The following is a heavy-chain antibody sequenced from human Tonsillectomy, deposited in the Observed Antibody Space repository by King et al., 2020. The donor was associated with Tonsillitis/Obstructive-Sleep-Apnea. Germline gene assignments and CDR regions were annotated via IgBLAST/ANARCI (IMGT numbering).Heavy chain of an antibody. CDR2: INSDGSST. D-gene: IGHD2-15*01. J-gene: IGHJ4*02. CDR1: GFTFSSYW. Sequence: VQLVESGGGLVQPGGSLRLSCAASGFTFSSYWMHWVRQAPGKGLVWVSRINSDGSSTSYADSVKGRFTISGDNAKNTLYLQMNSLRAEDTAVYYCARDACSGRSCYSVYFDYWGQGTLVTVSS. CDR3: ARDACSGRSCYSVYFDY. V-gene: IGHV3-74*01.